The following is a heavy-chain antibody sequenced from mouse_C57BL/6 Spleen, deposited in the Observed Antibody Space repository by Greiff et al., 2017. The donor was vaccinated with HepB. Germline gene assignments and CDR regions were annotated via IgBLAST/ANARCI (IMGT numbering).Heavy chain of an antibody. CDR1: GYTFTSYW. V-gene: IGHV1-52*01. CDR2: IDPSDSET. Sequence: QVQLQQPGAELVRPGSSVKLSCKASGYTFTSYWMHWVKQRPIQGLEWIGNIDPSDSETHYNQKFKDKATLTVDKSSSTAYMQLSSLTSEDSAVYYCARHGSRGYYAMDYWGQGTSVTVSS. J-gene: IGHJ4*01. D-gene: IGHD1-1*01. CDR3: ARHGSRGYYAMDY.